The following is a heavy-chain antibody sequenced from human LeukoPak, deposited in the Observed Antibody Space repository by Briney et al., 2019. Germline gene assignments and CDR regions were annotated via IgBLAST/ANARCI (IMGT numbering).Heavy chain of an antibody. D-gene: IGHD6-13*01. V-gene: IGHV5-10-1*01. CDR1: GYSFTDYW. J-gene: IGHJ4*02. CDR2: IAPSDSFT. Sequence: GESLKISCKGSGYSFTDYWISWVRQMPGKGLGWMGRIAPSDSFTNYSPSFHGHVTISSDKSISTAYLQWSSLKASDTAIYYCARHGEYSTSWYYFDYWGQGTLVTVSS. CDR3: ARHGEYSTSWYYFDY.